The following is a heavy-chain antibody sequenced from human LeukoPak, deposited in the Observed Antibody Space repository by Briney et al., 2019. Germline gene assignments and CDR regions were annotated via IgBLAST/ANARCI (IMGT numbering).Heavy chain of an antibody. CDR3: ARGPCHGAFDI. Sequence: GASVKVSCKASGYTFTDYYIHWMRQAPGQGLEWMGWINPNTGGTNYAQKFQSRVTLTRNTSISTAYMDLSRLSSDDTAVYYCARGPCHGAFDIWGQGSMVTVSS. CDR1: GYTFTDYY. J-gene: IGHJ3*02. V-gene: IGHV1-2*02. CDR2: INPNTGGT.